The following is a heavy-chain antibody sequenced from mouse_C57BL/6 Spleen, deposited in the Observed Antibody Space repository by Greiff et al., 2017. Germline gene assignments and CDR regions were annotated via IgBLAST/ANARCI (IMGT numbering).Heavy chain of an antibody. J-gene: IGHJ2*01. Sequence: EVQVVESGGGLVKPGGSLKLSCAASGFTFSSYAMSWVRQTPEKRLEWVATISDGGSYTYYPDNVKGRFTISRDNAKNNLYLQMSHLKSEDTAMYYCARERYWADYWGQGTTLTVSS. D-gene: IGHD2-14*01. CDR2: ISDGGSYT. CDR1: GFTFSSYA. CDR3: ARERYWADY. V-gene: IGHV5-4*01.